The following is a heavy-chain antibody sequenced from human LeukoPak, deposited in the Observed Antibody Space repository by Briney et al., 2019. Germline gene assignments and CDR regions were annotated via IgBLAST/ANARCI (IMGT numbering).Heavy chain of an antibody. V-gene: IGHV3-21*01. J-gene: IGHJ2*01. CDR2: ISSSSSYI. D-gene: IGHD6-25*01. Sequence: GGSLRLSCAASGFTFSSYSMNCVRQAPGKGLEWVSSISSSSSYIYYADSVKGRFTISRDNAKNSLYLQMTSLRAEDTAVYSCARHQYSSATYWYFALWGRGPLVTVSS. CDR1: GFTFSSYS. CDR3: ARHQYSSATYWYFAL.